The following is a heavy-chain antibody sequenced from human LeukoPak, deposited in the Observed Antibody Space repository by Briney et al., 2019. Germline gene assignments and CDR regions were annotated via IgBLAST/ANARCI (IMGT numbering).Heavy chain of an antibody. D-gene: IGHD6-19*01. CDR3: ARDGGSSGWYWDS. CDR2: IYTGGTI. Sequence: GGSLRLSCAASGFTVSSNYMSWVRQAPGKGLEWVSVIYTGGTIHYTDSVKGRFTISRDSSKNTLYLQMNSLRAEDTAVYYCARDGGSSGWYWDSWGQGTLVTGSS. CDR1: GFTVSSNY. J-gene: IGHJ4*02. V-gene: IGHV3-66*02.